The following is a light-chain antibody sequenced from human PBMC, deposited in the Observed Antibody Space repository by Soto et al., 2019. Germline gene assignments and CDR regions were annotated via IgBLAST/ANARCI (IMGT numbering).Light chain of an antibody. J-gene: IGLJ2*01. CDR1: SSDVGGYKY. Sequence: QSVLTQPPSASGSPGQSVTISCIGTSSDVGGYKYVSWYQQHPGKAPKLMIYEVSKRPSGVPDRFSGSKSGNTASLTVSGLQAEDEADYYCSSYAGRSVVFGGGTKVTVL. V-gene: IGLV2-8*01. CDR3: SSYAGRSVV. CDR2: EVS.